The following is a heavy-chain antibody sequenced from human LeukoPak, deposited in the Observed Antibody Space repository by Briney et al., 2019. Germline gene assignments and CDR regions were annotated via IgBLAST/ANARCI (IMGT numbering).Heavy chain of an antibody. J-gene: IGHJ6*03. Sequence: GRSLRLSCAASGFTFSSYAMSWVRQAPGKGLEWVSAISGSGGSTYYADSVKGRFTISRDNSKNTLYLQMNSLRAEDTAVYYCAKPYSNQYYYYMDVWGKGTTVTVSS. CDR1: GFTFSSYA. CDR3: AKPYSNQYYYYMDV. D-gene: IGHD4-11*01. CDR2: ISGSGGST. V-gene: IGHV3-23*01.